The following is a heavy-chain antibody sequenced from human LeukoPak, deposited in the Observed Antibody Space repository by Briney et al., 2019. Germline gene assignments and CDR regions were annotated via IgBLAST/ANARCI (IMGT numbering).Heavy chain of an antibody. Sequence: PSETLSLTCAVYGGSFSGYYWSWIRQPPGKGLEWIGEINRSGSTNYNPSLKSRVTISVDTSKNQFSLKLSSVTAADTAVYYCARGYYDYVWGSYRPNPYFDYWGQGTLVTVSS. CDR1: GGSFSGYY. V-gene: IGHV4-34*01. J-gene: IGHJ4*02. D-gene: IGHD3-16*02. CDR2: INRSGST. CDR3: ARGYYDYVWGSYRPNPYFDY.